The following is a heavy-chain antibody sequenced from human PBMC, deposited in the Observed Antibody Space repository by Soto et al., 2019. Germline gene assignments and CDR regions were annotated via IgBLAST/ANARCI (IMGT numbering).Heavy chain of an antibody. CDR2: ISAYNGNT. V-gene: IGHV1-18*01. J-gene: IGHJ4*02. Sequence: GASVKVSCKASGYTFTGYGISWVRQAPGQGLEWMGWISAYNGNTNYAQKLQGRVTMTTDTSTSTAYMELRSLRSDDTAVYYCARDRFSGWGPLLGYWGQGTLVTVSS. CDR3: ARDRFSGWGPLLGY. D-gene: IGHD6-19*01. CDR1: GYTFTGYG.